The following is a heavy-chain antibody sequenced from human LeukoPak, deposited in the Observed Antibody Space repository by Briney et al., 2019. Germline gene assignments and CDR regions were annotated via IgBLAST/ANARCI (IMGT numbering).Heavy chain of an antibody. CDR1: GASISNNNFY. J-gene: IGHJ4*02. Sequence: KPSETLSLTCDVSGASISNNNFYWGWIRQPPGKGLEWIGTIYYSGTTYYNPSLKSRVTISVDTSKNQFSLKLSSVTAADTAVYYCARALVATLDYWGQGTLVTVSS. CDR3: ARALVATLDY. V-gene: IGHV4-39*07. CDR2: IYYSGTT. D-gene: IGHD5-12*01.